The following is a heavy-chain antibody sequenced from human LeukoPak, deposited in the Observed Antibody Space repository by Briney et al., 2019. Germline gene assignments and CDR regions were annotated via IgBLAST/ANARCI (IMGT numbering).Heavy chain of an antibody. D-gene: IGHD3-16*01. Sequence: PGGSLRLSCAASGFTFSSYEMNWVRQAPGKGLEWVAVISYDGSNKYYADSVKGRFTISRDNSKNTLYLQVNSLRAEDTAVYYCAKDGGQGAFDIWGQGTMVTVSS. J-gene: IGHJ3*02. CDR1: GFTFSSYE. CDR3: AKDGGQGAFDI. CDR2: ISYDGSNK. V-gene: IGHV3-30*18.